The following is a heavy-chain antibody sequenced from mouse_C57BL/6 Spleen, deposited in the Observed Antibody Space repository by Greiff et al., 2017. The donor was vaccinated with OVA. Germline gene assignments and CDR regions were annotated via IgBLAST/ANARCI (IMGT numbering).Heavy chain of an antibody. V-gene: IGHV1-74*01. J-gene: IGHJ3*01. CDR3: ASRGGLQAWFAY. CDR1: GYTFTSYW. Sequence: QVQLQQSGADLVKPGASVKVSCKASGYTFTSYWMHWVKQRPGQGLEWIGRIHPSDSDTNYNQQIKGQATLTVDKSSRTAYMQLSSLTSEDSAVDYCASRGGLQAWFAYWGQGTLVTVAA. CDR2: IHPSDSDT. D-gene: IGHD2-4*01.